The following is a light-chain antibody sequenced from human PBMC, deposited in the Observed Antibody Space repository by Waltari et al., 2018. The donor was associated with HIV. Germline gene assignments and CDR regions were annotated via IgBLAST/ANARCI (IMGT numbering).Light chain of an antibody. V-gene: IGKV4-1*01. CDR1: RSVLSISNDRNY. CDR3: QQYYTTPLT. Sequence: DIVMTQSPDSLVVSLGERATINCKSSRSVLSISNDRNYLAWYQQKSGQPPRLLIYWASSRESGVPARFSGSGSRTDFTLTINSLQAEDVAVYYCQQYYTTPLTFGGGTKLEIK. CDR2: WAS. J-gene: IGKJ4*01.